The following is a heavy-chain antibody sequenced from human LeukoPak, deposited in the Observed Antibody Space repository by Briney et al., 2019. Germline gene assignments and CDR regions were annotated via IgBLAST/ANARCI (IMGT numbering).Heavy chain of an antibody. CDR1: GGSISSSSYY. V-gene: IGHV4-39*07. CDR2: IYYSGST. Sequence: SETLSLTCTVSGGSISSSSYYWGWIRQPPGKGLEWIGSIYYSGSTYYNPSLKSRVTISVDTSKNQFSLKLSSVTAADTAVYYCARDRYYYDSSGFYYMDVWGKGTTVTVSS. CDR3: ARDRYYYDSSGFYYMDV. D-gene: IGHD3-22*01. J-gene: IGHJ6*03.